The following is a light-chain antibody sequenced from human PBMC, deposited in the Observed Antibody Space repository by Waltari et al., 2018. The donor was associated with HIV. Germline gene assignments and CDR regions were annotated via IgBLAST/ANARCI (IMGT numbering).Light chain of an antibody. V-gene: IGLV2-23*02. CDR1: SSDVGGYNY. Sequence: QSALTQPASVSGSPGQSITISCTGTSSDVGGYNYVSWYQQNPGKAPKLMIYDINKRPSGVSNRFSGSKAGNTASLTISGVQAEDEADYYCCSHAGTTTLVFGGGTKLTVL. CDR2: DIN. J-gene: IGLJ2*01. CDR3: CSHAGTTTLV.